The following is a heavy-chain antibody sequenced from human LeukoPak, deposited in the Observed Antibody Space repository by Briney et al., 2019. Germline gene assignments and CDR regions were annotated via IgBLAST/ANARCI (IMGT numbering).Heavy chain of an antibody. V-gene: IGHV1-2*04. CDR1: GYTFTSYY. Sequence: GASVKVSCKASGYTFTSYYMHWVRQAPGQGLEWMGWINPNSGGTNYAQKFQGWVTMTRDTSISTAYMELSRLRSDDTAVYYCARAAAENNFDYWGQGTLVTVSS. CDR3: ARAAAENNFDY. J-gene: IGHJ4*02. D-gene: IGHD2-2*01. CDR2: INPNSGGT.